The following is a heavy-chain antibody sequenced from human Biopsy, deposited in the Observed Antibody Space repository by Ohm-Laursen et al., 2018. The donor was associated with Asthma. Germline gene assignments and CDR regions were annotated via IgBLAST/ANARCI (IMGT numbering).Heavy chain of an antibody. Sequence: SLRLSCAASRFTFNKFCMHWVRQAPGKGLVWVARINTDGISTTYADSVKGRFTISRDNAKNTLYLQMNDLRADDTALYYCAREEGHSGSYYLDSWGQGTLVSVSS. CDR3: AREEGHSGSYYLDS. CDR1: RFTFNKFC. J-gene: IGHJ4*02. V-gene: IGHV3-74*03. CDR2: INTDGIST. D-gene: IGHD1-26*01.